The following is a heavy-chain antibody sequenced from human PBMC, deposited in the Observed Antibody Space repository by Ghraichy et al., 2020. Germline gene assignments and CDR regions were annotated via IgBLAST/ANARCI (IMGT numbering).Heavy chain of an antibody. V-gene: IGHV4-59*01. CDR1: GGSISSYY. CDR3: ARLADAVGVWFDP. J-gene: IGHJ5*02. Sequence: SETLSLTCTVSGGSISSYYWSWIRQPPGKGLEWIGYIYYSGSTNYNPSLKSRVTISVDTSKNQFSLKLSSVTAADTAVYYCARLADAVGVWFDPWGQGTLDTVSS. D-gene: IGHD2-15*01. CDR2: IYYSGST.